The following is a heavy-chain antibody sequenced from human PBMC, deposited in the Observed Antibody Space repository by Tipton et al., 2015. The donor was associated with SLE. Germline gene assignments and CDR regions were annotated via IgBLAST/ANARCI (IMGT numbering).Heavy chain of an antibody. V-gene: IGHV4-59*12. Sequence: TLSLTCTVSGGSISSYYWSWIRQPPGKGLEWIGEINHSGSTNYNPSLKSRVTISVDTSKNQFSLKLSSVTAADTAVYYCATSDGGGAYFDYWGQGTLVTVSS. CDR2: INHSGST. CDR1: GGSISSYY. CDR3: ATSDGGGAYFDY. J-gene: IGHJ4*02.